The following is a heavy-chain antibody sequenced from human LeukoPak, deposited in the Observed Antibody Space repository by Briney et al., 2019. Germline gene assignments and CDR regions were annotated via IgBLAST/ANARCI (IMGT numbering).Heavy chain of an antibody. CDR2: IYHSGSI. D-gene: IGHD5-24*01. Sequence: SETLSLTCAVYGGSFGGHYWRWIRQPPGKGLEWIGEIYHSGSINYNPSLKSRVTISVDKSKNQFSLTLSSVTAADTAVYYCAKNPRNGYTFDYWGQGTLVTVSS. V-gene: IGHV4-34*01. CDR1: GGSFGGHY. J-gene: IGHJ4*02. CDR3: AKNPRNGYTFDY.